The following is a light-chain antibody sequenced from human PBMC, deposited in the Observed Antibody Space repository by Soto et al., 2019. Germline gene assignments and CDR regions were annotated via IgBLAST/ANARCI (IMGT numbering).Light chain of an antibody. CDR3: MQGTHWPWT. J-gene: IGKJ1*01. V-gene: IGKV2-30*01. CDR1: QSLVFSDGNTY. Sequence: DAVLTQSPLSLPVTLGQPATISCRSSQSLVFSDGNTYLNWFQQRPGQSPRRLIYKVFHRDSGGPDRFSGSGSGTDFTLEISRVEAEDVGVYYCMQGTHWPWTFGQGTKVEVK. CDR2: KVF.